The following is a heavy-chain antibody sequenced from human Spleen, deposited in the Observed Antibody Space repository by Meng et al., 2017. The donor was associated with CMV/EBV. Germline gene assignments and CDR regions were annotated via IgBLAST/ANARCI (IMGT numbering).Heavy chain of an antibody. J-gene: IGHJ5*02. Sequence: ASVKVSCKASGGTFSSYYMQWVRKAPGKGLEWMGVITPSGDSPTYAQKFHGRVTMTRDTSTRTVYMELRSLTFEDTAIYYCARGLWSNYYGPFWFDPRGQGTLVTVSS. V-gene: IGHV1-46*01. D-gene: IGHD3-3*01. CDR3: ARGLWSNYYGPFWFDP. CDR1: GGTFSSYY. CDR2: ITPSGDSP.